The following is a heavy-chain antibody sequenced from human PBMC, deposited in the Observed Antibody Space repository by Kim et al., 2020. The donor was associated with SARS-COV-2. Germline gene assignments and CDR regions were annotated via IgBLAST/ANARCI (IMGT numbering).Heavy chain of an antibody. V-gene: IGHV3-53*01. CDR3: ARVGLGVVAPEEP. J-gene: IGHJ5*02. CDR1: GFTVSSNY. CDR2: IYSGGTT. D-gene: IGHD2-15*01. Sequence: GGSLRLSCAASGFTVSSNYMSWVRQAPGKGLEWVSVIYSGGTTYYADSVKGRFTISRDNSKNTLYLQMNSLRAEDTAVYYCARVGLGVVAPEEPWGHGTLVTVSS.